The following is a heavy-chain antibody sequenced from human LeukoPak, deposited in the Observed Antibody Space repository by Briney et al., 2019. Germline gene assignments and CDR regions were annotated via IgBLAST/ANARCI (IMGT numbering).Heavy chain of an antibody. J-gene: IGHJ1*01. D-gene: IGHD6-13*01. V-gene: IGHV3-23*01. CDR2: ISGSGGST. CDR3: AKDRAQSSSWYSKYFQH. Sequence: PGGSLRLSCAASGFTFSSYAMSWVRQAPGKGLEWVSAISGSGGSTYYADSVKGRFTISRDNSKNTLYLQMSSLRAEDTAVYYCAKDRAQSSSWYSKYFQHWGRGTLVTVSS. CDR1: GFTFSSYA.